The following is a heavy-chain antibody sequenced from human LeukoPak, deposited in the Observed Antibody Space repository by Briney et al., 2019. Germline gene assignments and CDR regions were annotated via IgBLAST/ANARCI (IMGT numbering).Heavy chain of an antibody. CDR1: GGSISSYY. Sequence: PSETLSLTCTVSGGSISSYYWSWIRQPPGKGLEWIGYIYYSGSTNYNPSLKSRVTMSVDTSKNQFSLKLSSVTAADTAVYYCAREYDFWSGYFDYWGQGTLVTVSS. J-gene: IGHJ4*02. D-gene: IGHD3-3*01. V-gene: IGHV4-59*12. CDR2: IYYSGST. CDR3: AREYDFWSGYFDY.